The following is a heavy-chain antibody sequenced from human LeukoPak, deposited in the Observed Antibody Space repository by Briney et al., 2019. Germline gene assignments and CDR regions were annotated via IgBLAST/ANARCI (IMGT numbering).Heavy chain of an antibody. CDR1: GFTFSSYW. CDR2: IKQDGSEK. V-gene: IGHV3-7*01. CDR3: ARDVGVVVVAATTYYYYYYMDV. J-gene: IGHJ6*03. Sequence: GSLRLSCAASGFTFSSYWMSWVRQAPGKGLEWVANIKQDGSEKYYVDSVKGRFTISRDNAKNSLYLQMNSLRAEDTAVYYCARDVGVVVVAATTYYYYYYMDVWGKGTTVTVSS. D-gene: IGHD2-15*01.